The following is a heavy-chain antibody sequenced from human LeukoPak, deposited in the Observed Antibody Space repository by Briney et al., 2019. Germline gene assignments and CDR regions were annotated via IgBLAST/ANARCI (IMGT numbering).Heavy chain of an antibody. CDR3: VRDMDV. CDR2: INQDGHEK. CDR1: GFTFSSYW. V-gene: IGHV3-7*05. J-gene: IGHJ6*02. Sequence: PGGSLTLSCVTSGFTFSSYWMTWVRQAPGKGLEWVANINQDGHEKNYVDSVKGRFTISRDNPKNSLYLQMNSLRAEDTAVYFCVRDMDVWAQGTTATVSS.